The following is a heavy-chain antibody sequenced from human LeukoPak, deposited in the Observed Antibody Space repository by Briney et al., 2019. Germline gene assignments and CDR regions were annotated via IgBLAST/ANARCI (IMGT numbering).Heavy chain of an antibody. CDR3: AKGPRTVRFGDRHKGMFDY. Sequence: GGSLRLSCAASGFTFSSYGMHWVRQAPGKGLEWVAVISYDGSNKYYADSVKGRFTISRDNSKNTLYLQMNSLRAEDTAVYYCAKGPRTVRFGDRHKGMFDYWGQGTLVTVSS. V-gene: IGHV3-30*18. CDR1: GFTFSSYG. D-gene: IGHD3-10*01. J-gene: IGHJ4*02. CDR2: ISYDGSNK.